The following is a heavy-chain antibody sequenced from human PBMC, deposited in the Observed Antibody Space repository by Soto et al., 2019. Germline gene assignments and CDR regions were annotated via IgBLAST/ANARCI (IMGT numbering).Heavy chain of an antibody. Sequence: SETLSLTCTVSGGSISSYYWSWIRQPPGKGLEWIGYIYYSGSTNYNPSLKSRVTISVDTSKNQFSLKLSSVTAADTAVYYCARFYFWSGYSSKGAFDIWGQGTMVTVSS. J-gene: IGHJ3*02. D-gene: IGHD3-3*01. CDR2: IYYSGST. V-gene: IGHV4-59*01. CDR1: GGSISSYY. CDR3: ARFYFWSGYSSKGAFDI.